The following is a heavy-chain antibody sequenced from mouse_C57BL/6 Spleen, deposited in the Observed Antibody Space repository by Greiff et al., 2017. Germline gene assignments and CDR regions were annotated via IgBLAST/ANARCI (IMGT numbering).Heavy chain of an antibody. V-gene: IGHV8-5*01. CDR1: GFSLSTSNMG. Sequence: QVTLKESGPGILQPSQTLSLSCSSSGFSLSTSNMGIGWIRQPSGKGLEWLAHNWGNDDKYNNPFLKSRLTISKATSNNLVFLRITSVDTADTATDCCAPIGAYCKGYFDFWGQGTTLTVSS. J-gene: IGHJ2*01. CDR2: NWGNDDK. D-gene: IGHD2-10*01. CDR3: APIGAYCKGYFDF.